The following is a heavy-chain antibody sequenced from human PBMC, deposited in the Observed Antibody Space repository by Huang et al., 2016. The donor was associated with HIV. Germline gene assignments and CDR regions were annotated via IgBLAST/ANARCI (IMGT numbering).Heavy chain of an antibody. CDR2: ISSSSSYI. J-gene: IGHJ4*02. D-gene: IGHD3-3*01. CDR1: GFTFSSYS. V-gene: IGHV3-21*01. CDR3: ARAVPTPNRFGVGGFDY. Sequence: EVQLVESGGGLVKPGGSLRLSCAASGFTFSSYSMNWVRQAPGTGLECVSSISSSSSYIYYADSGKGRFTISRDNAKNSLYLQMNSLRAEDTAVYYCARAVPTPNRFGVGGFDYWGQGTLVTVSS.